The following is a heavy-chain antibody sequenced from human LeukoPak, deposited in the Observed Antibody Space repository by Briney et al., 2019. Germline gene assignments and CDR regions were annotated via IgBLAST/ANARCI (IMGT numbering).Heavy chain of an antibody. Sequence: SETLSLTCTVSGAFISSSFWSWIRQSPGKGLEWIAYIYYTGSTRYNPSLKSRLTISLDTSKNQFSLRLSSVTAADTAIYYCARRITVSATNWFDPWGQGTLVTVSS. V-gene: IGHV4-59*01. CDR2: IYYTGST. D-gene: IGHD6-19*01. J-gene: IGHJ5*02. CDR3: ARRITVSATNWFDP. CDR1: GAFISSSF.